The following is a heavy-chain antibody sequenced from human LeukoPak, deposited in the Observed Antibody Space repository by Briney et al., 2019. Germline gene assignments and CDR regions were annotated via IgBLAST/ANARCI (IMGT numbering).Heavy chain of an antibody. V-gene: IGHV4-59*01. CDR2: IYYSGST. J-gene: IGHJ4*02. CDR3: ARGAYYDSSGYPMGPYFDY. Sequence: SETLSLTCTVSGGSISSYYWSWIRQPPGKGLEWIGYIYYSGSTNYNPSLKSRVTISVDTSKNQFSLKLSFVTAADTAVYYCARGAYYDSSGYPMGPYFDYWGQGTLVTVSS. CDR1: GGSISSYY. D-gene: IGHD3-22*01.